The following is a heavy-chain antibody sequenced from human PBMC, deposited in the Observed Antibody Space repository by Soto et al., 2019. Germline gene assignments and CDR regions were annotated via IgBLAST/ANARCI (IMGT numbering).Heavy chain of an antibody. Sequence: ASVKVSCKASGFTFTSSAVQWVRQARGQRLEWIGWINAGNGNTKYSQKFQGRVTITRDTSASTAYMELSSLRSEDTAVYYCARDRRQWLAYFDYWGQGTLVTVSS. J-gene: IGHJ4*02. CDR3: ARDRRQWLAYFDY. CDR1: GFTFTSSA. D-gene: IGHD6-19*01. CDR2: INAGNGNT. V-gene: IGHV1-3*01.